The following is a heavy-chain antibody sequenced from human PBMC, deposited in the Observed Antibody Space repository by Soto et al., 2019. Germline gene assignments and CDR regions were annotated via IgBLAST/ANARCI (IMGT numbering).Heavy chain of an antibody. J-gene: IGHJ4*02. V-gene: IGHV4-34*01. Sequence: SETMCLTCAVDGGSFSGYDGSWIRQPPGKGLEWIGEINHSGSTNYNPSLKSRVTISVDTSKNQFSLKLSSVTAADAAVYYCARGRRVATIYYWGQGTLVTVSS. D-gene: IGHD5-12*01. CDR2: INHSGST. CDR3: ARGRRVATIYY. CDR1: GGSFSGYD.